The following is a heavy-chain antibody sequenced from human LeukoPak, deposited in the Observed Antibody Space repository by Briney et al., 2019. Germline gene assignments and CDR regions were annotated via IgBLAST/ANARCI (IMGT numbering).Heavy chain of an antibody. CDR1: GFTFSSYW. J-gene: IGHJ5*02. D-gene: IGHD3-10*01. Sequence: GGSLRLSCAVSGFTFSSYWMHWVRQTPGKGLVWVSRIKSDGGRTDYADSVKGRFTISRDNAKNSLYLQMNSLRAEDTAVYYCARARGLGPAGWFDPWGQGTLVTVSS. CDR2: IKSDGGRT. V-gene: IGHV3-74*01. CDR3: ARARGLGPAGWFDP.